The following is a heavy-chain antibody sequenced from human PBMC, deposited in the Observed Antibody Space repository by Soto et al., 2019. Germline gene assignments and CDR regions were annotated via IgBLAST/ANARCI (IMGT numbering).Heavy chain of an antibody. CDR1: GGTFSSYA. J-gene: IGHJ6*02. CDR2: IIPIFGTA. V-gene: IGHV1-69*13. CDR3: AREEWLQLVGTNYYYYGMDV. Sequence: SVKVSCKASGGTFSSYAISWVRQAPGQGLEWMGGIIPIFGTANYAQKFQGRVTITADESTSTAYMELSSLRSEDTAVYYCAREEWLQLVGTNYYYYGMDVWGQGTTVTVSS. D-gene: IGHD5-12*01.